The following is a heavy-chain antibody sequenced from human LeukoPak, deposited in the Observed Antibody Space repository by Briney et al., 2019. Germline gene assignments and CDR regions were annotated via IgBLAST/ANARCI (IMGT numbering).Heavy chain of an antibody. D-gene: IGHD4-17*01. CDR2: ISGSGADT. Sequence: GGSLRLSCAASGFTFSSYVMSWVRQAPGRGLEWFSGISGSGADTYYADSVKGRFTISRDNSKNTLYLQMNSLRAEDSAVYYCAKVFRSGDLFVSDSWGQGTLVTVSS. CDR1: GFTFSSYV. CDR3: AKVFRSGDLFVSDS. V-gene: IGHV3-23*01. J-gene: IGHJ4*02.